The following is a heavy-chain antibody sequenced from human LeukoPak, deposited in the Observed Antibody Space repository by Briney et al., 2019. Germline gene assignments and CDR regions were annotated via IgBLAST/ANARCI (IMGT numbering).Heavy chain of an antibody. D-gene: IGHD5-18*01. CDR3: ARVTYSYGYFFDY. V-gene: IGHV4-30-2*01. Sequence: SETLSLTCAVSGGSISSGGYSWSWIRQPPGKGLEWIGYIYHSGSTYYNPSLKSRVTISVDRSKNQFSLKLSSVTAADTAVYYCARVTYSYGYFFDYWGQGTLVTVSS. CDR1: GGSISSGGYS. J-gene: IGHJ4*02. CDR2: IYHSGST.